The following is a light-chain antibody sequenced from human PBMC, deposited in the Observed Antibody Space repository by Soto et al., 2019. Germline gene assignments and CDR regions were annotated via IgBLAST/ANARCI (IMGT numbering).Light chain of an antibody. Sequence: QSALTQPASVSGSPGQSITISCTGTSSDVGSYNLVSWYQQHPGKAPKLIIYEANKRPSGISNRFSGSESGNTASLTISGLQPEDEADYYCCSYASRDTHVFGTGTKV. V-gene: IGLV2-23*01. J-gene: IGLJ1*01. CDR2: EAN. CDR3: CSYASRDTHV. CDR1: SSDVGSYNL.